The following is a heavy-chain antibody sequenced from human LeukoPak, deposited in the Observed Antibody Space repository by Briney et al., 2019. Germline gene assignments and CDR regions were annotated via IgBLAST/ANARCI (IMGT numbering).Heavy chain of an antibody. CDR3: ARDRPPETRDAFDI. CDR2: IYHSGTT. Sequence: SETLSLTCILSDYSISSGYYWGWPRQPPGKGLERIGRIYHSGTTYYNPSLKRRDTISIDTSKNQFSLKLSSVTAAHTAVYFCARDRPPETRDAFDIWGQGTMVTVSS. J-gene: IGHJ3*02. V-gene: IGHV4-38-2*02. D-gene: IGHD1-14*01. CDR1: DYSISSGYY.